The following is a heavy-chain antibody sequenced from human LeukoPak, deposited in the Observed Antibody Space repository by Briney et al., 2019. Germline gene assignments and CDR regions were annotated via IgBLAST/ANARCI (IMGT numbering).Heavy chain of an antibody. CDR1: GFTVSSNY. Sequence: GGSLRLSCAASGFTVSSNYMSWVRQAPGKGLEWVSVIYTGGSTYYADSVKGRFTISRDNSKNTLDLQINSLRAEDTAVYYCARDSPGYLAYDSWGQGTLVTVSS. J-gene: IGHJ4*02. CDR2: IYTGGST. CDR3: ARDSPGYLAYDS. V-gene: IGHV3-66*01. D-gene: IGHD1-1*01.